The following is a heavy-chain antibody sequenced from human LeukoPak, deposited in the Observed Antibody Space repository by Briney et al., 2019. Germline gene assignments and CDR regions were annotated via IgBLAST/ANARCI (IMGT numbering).Heavy chain of an antibody. CDR3: ARDLDPRIPFDP. Sequence: GGSLRPSCAASGFTFSSYAMHWVRQAPGKGLEWVAVISYDGSNKYYADSVKGRFTISRDNSKNTLYLQMNSLRAEDTAVYYCARDLDPRIPFDPWGQGTLVTVSS. CDR2: ISYDGSNK. J-gene: IGHJ5*02. CDR1: GFTFSSYA. V-gene: IGHV3-30*04. D-gene: IGHD5-18*01.